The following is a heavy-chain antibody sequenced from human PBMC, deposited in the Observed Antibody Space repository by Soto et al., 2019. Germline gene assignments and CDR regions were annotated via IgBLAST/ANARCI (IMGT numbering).Heavy chain of an antibody. D-gene: IGHD3-22*01. J-gene: IGHJ1*01. V-gene: IGHV4-30-2*01. CDR2: IYHSGST. Sequence: SETLSLTCAVSGGSISSGGYSWSWIRQPPGKGLEWIGYIYHSGSTYYNPSLKSRVTISVDRSKNQFSLKLSSVTAADMAVYYCARGQRSRDYYDSSGYYYSAEYFQHWGQGTLVTVS. CDR3: ARGQRSRDYYDSSGYYYSAEYFQH. CDR1: GGSISSGGYS.